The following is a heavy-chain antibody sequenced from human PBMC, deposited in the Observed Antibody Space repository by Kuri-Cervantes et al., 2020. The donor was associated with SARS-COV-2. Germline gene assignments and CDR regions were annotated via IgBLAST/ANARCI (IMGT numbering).Heavy chain of an antibody. CDR3: ASKGQLEDAFDI. CDR2: IIPIFGTA. CDR1: GGTFSSYA. D-gene: IGHD6-6*01. J-gene: IGHJ3*02. Sequence: SVKVSCKASGGTFSSYAISWVRQAPGQGLEWMGGIIPIFGTANYAQKFQGRVTMTEDTSTDTAYMELSSLRSEDTAVYYCASKGQLEDAFDIWGQGTMVTVSS. V-gene: IGHV1-69*06.